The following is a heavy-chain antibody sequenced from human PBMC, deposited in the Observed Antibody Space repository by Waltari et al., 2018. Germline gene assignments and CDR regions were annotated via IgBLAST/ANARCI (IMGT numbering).Heavy chain of an antibody. J-gene: IGHJ6*02. CDR1: GASLTTYY. Sequence: QVQLQESGPGLMKPSETLSLSCTVSGASLTTYYWSWIRQPPWKGLAYIGYIHDSGDTNYSPAVRSRVSMSLDTSKNQFSLKVSSVTAADSAVYYCARVHGAESPLSWGTDVWGQGTAVTVSS. V-gene: IGHV4-59*01. CDR2: IHDSGDT. CDR3: ARVHGAESPLSWGTDV. D-gene: IGHD3-16*01.